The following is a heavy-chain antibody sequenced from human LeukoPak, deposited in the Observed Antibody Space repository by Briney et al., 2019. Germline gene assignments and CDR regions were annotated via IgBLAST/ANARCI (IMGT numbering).Heavy chain of an antibody. CDR1: GGSISSYY. Sequence: SETLSLTCTVSGGSISSYYWSWIRQPAGKGLEWIGRIYTSGSTNYKPSLKSRVTMSVDTSKNQFSLKLSSVTAADTAVYYCAREGYSSSWYGTNYYYYYGMDVWGQGTTVTVSS. J-gene: IGHJ6*02. CDR3: AREGYSSSWYGTNYYYYYGMDV. V-gene: IGHV4-4*07. D-gene: IGHD6-13*01. CDR2: IYTSGST.